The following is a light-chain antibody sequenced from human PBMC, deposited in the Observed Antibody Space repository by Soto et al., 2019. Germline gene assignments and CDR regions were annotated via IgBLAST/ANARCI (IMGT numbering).Light chain of an antibody. CDR3: SSYTSTSSYV. CDR2: EVS. J-gene: IGLJ1*01. CDR1: SSDVGGYNS. Sequence: QSVLTQPASVSGSPGQSITVSCTGTSSDVGGYNSVSWYQQHPGKPPKLIIYEVSNRPSGVSDRFSGSKSSNTASLTISGLQAEDEADYYCSSYTSTSSYVFATGTKVTVL. V-gene: IGLV2-14*03.